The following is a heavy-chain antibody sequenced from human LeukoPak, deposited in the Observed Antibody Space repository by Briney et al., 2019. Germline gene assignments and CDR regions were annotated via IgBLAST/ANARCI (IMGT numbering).Heavy chain of an antibody. V-gene: IGHV4-39*07. CDR2: LDESGRP. CDR3: ARDLGGYPFFMDV. D-gene: IGHD2-15*01. CDR1: GGSIRSGDHH. Sequence: PSETLSLTCSVSGGSIRSGDHHWAWVRQPPGKGLEFIGSLDESGRPYYNRPLKSQVSISGDTSGKQFSLNLTSVTAADTAVYFCARDLGGYPFFMDVWGRGTTVIVSS. J-gene: IGHJ6*03.